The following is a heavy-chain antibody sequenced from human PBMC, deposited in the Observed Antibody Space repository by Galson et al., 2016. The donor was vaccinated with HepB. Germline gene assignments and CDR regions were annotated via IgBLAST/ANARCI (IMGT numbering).Heavy chain of an antibody. D-gene: IGHD2-15*01. V-gene: IGHV4-59*08. CDR3: ARHRRVVDWVDP. J-gene: IGHJ5*01. CDR1: GGSISSHY. Sequence: SETLSLTCSVSGGSISSHYWTWFRQPPGKGLEWLGSIHFSGYTKDSPSFRSRVTISVDTSKSQFSLNLTAVTAADTAMYYCARHRRVVDWVDPWGQGILVTVSS. CDR2: IHFSGYT.